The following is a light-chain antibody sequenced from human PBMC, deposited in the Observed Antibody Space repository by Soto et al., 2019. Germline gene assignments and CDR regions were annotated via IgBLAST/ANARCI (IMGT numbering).Light chain of an antibody. CDR3: SSYAGSNYPYV. V-gene: IGLV2-8*01. J-gene: IGLJ1*01. CDR1: MRDVGYYNY. Sequence: QSALTQPASVSGSPGQSITISCAGTMRDVGYYNYVSWYQQPPGKAPKLLIYDVSKRPSGVPDRFSGSKSGNTASLTVSGLQAEDEGDYYCSSYAGSNYPYVFGTGTKVTVL. CDR2: DVS.